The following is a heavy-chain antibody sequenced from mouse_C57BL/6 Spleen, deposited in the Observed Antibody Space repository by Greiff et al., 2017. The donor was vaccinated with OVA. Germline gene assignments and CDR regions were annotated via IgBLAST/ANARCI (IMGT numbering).Heavy chain of an antibody. V-gene: IGHV2-2*01. D-gene: IGHD2-1*01. CDR1: GFSLTSYG. CDR2: IWSGGST. Sequence: VMLVESGPGLVQPSQSLSITCTVSGFSLTSYGVHWVRQSPGKGLEWLGVIWSGGSTDYNAAFISRLSISKDNSKSQVFFKMNSLQADDTAIYYCARTYGNAWFAYWGQGTLVTVSA. CDR3: ARTYGNAWFAY. J-gene: IGHJ3*01.